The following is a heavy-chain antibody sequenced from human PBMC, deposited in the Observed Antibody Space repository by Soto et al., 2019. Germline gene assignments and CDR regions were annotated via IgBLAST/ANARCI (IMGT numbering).Heavy chain of an antibody. V-gene: IGHV4-4*07. D-gene: IGHD1-7*01. J-gene: IGHJ1*01. Sequence: QVQQQESGPGLVKPSDTLSLTCRVSGAYISDFSWSWIRQPAGKGLEWIGRITINGNTQKNPSFNSPLTTPIDTSRTHSPLNLQSPPAPDTALYYCARETGENWTYEAHWGPGTLVTVSS. CDR3: ARETGENWTYEAH. CDR1: GAYISDFS. CDR2: ITINGNT.